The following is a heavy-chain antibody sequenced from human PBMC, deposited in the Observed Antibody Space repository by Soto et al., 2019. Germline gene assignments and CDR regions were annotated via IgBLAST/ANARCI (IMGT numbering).Heavy chain of an antibody. CDR1: GVICNSYA. V-gene: IGHV3-23*01. Sequence: GGSLRLSCTAAGVICNSYAMSWVRQAPGKGLEWVSSIRGSGTVTYYGDSVKGRVTISRDNSKNTVYLQLNSLRAEDTAIYYCAKGISESASEGDYWGQGTVVTVSS. D-gene: IGHD2-21*01. J-gene: IGHJ4*02. CDR2: IRGSGTVT. CDR3: AKGISESASEGDY.